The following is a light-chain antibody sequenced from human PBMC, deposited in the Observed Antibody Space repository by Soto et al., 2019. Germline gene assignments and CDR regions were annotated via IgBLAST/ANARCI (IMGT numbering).Light chain of an antibody. CDR2: VNSDGRH. Sequence: QAVVTQSPSASASLGASVKLTCTLSGGHSTYAIAWHQQQPEKGPRYLMKVNSDGRHTKGDGIPDRFSGSSSGAERYLTISSLQSEDEADYYCQTWGTGIEVFGGGTKLTVL. CDR1: GGHSTYA. J-gene: IGLJ2*01. CDR3: QTWGTGIEV. V-gene: IGLV4-69*01.